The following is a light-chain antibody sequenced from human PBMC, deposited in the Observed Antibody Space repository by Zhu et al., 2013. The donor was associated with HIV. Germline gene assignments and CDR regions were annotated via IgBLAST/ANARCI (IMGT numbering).Light chain of an antibody. Sequence: TQSPATLSVSPGERATVSCRASRSVNTNLAWYQQKSGQAPRLLIYGASTRASGIPARFSGGGSGTEFTLTLSSLQSEDFAVYYCQQYGSSPPITFGQGTRLEIK. J-gene: IGKJ5*01. CDR2: GAS. V-gene: IGKV3-15*01. CDR1: RSVNTN. CDR3: QQYGSSPPIT.